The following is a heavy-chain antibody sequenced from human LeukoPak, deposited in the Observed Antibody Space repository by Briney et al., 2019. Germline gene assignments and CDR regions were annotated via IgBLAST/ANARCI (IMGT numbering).Heavy chain of an antibody. Sequence: GGSLRLSCEGSGFTLSGYWMHWVRQAPGKGLVWVSRINSDGSSTNYADSVKGRFTISRDNAKSTLSLQMNSLRVEDTAVYYCVREPTGALNFDLWGRGTLVTVSS. J-gene: IGHJ2*01. V-gene: IGHV3-74*01. CDR1: GFTLSGYW. CDR3: VREPTGALNFDL. CDR2: INSDGSST. D-gene: IGHD7-27*01.